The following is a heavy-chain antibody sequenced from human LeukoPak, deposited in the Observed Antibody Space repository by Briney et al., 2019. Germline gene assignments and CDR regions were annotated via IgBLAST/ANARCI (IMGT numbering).Heavy chain of an antibody. CDR2: IYHSGST. Sequence: SGTLSLTCAVSGGSISSSNWWSWVRQPPGKGLEWIGEIYHSGSTNYNPSLKSRVTISVDKSKNQFSLKLSSVTAADTAVYYCARDRGMVTTVVTLDYWGRGTLVTVSS. V-gene: IGHV4-4*02. J-gene: IGHJ4*02. CDR3: ARDRGMVTTVVTLDY. CDR1: GGSISSSNW. D-gene: IGHD4-23*01.